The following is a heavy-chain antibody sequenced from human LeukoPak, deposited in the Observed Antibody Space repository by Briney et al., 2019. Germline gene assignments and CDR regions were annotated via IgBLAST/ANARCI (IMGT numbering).Heavy chain of an antibody. D-gene: IGHD3-10*02. V-gene: IGHV3-7*01. CDR2: INPDGSHK. Sequence: PGGSLSLSCAGSGFTFVTSWMAWVRQAPGRGREWVANINPDGSHKDHVDSVKGRFTISRDNAQKSVYLQMNSLRGEDTAVYYCARDPPNVALDYWGQGVLVTVSS. CDR1: GFTFVTSW. CDR3: ARDPPNVALDY. J-gene: IGHJ4*02.